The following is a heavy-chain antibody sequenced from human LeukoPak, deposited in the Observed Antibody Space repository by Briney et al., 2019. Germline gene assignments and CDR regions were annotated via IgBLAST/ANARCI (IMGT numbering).Heavy chain of an antibody. V-gene: IGHV3-33*01. CDR3: ARDRYDSSGYYPLDY. J-gene: IGHJ4*02. Sequence: GGSLRLSCAASGFTFSVCGMHWVRQAPGKGLEWVAVIWYDGSNKYYADSVKGRFTISRDNSKNTLYLQMNSLRAEDTAVYYCARDRYDSSGYYPLDYWGQGTLVTVSS. CDR1: GFTFSVCG. D-gene: IGHD3-22*01. CDR2: IWYDGSNK.